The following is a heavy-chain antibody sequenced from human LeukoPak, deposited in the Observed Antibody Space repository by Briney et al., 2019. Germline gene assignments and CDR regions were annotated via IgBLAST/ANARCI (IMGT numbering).Heavy chain of an antibody. CDR2: IKQDGSVI. CDR1: GFSFSTHW. V-gene: IGHV3-7*01. J-gene: IGHJ3*02. Sequence: GGSLRLSCAASGFSFSTHWMSWFRQAPGKGLEWVALIKQDGSVIHYVDSVKGRFTISRDNAKNSLSLQMNSLRADDTAVYYCTGDEGWTFDIWGQGTKVTVSS. CDR3: TGDEGWTFDI. D-gene: IGHD5-24*01.